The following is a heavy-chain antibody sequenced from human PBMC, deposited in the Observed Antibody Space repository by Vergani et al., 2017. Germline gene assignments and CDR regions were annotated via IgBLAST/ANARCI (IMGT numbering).Heavy chain of an antibody. CDR3: ARVTLAARPDNYYYYYMDV. D-gene: IGHD6-6*01. J-gene: IGHJ6*03. Sequence: QLQLQESGPGLVKPSETLSLTCTVSGGSISSSSYYWSWIRQPAGKGLEWIGRIYTSGSTNYNPSLKSRVTMSVDTSKNQFSLKLSSVTAADTAVYYCARVTLAARPDNYYYYYMDVWGKGTTVTVSS. CDR1: GGSISSSSYY. CDR2: IYTSGST. V-gene: IGHV4-61*02.